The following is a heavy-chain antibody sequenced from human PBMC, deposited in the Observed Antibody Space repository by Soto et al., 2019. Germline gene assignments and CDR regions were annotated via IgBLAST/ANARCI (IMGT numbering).Heavy chain of an antibody. CDR3: AREVVGDFWSRYYLGYFDY. Sequence: PSETLSLTCAVSGGSISSGGYSWSWIRQPPGKGLGWIEYIYHSGSTYYNPSLKSRVTISVDRSKNQFSLKLSSVTAADTAVYYCAREVVGDFWSRYYLGYFDYWGQGTLLTVS. D-gene: IGHD3-3*01. J-gene: IGHJ4*02. CDR1: GGSISSGGYS. V-gene: IGHV4-30-2*01. CDR2: IYHSGST.